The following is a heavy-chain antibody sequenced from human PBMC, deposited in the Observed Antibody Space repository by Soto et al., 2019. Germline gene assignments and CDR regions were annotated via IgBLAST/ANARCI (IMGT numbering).Heavy chain of an antibody. V-gene: IGHV1-18*01. CDR2: ISAYNGNT. Sequence: ASVKVSSKASGYTLTSYGISWVRQAPGQGLEWMGWISAYNGNTNYAQKLQGRVTMTTDTSTSTAYMELRSLRSDDTAVYYCAREPQLRDYFDYWGQGTLVTVSS. CDR3: AREPQLRDYFDY. D-gene: IGHD6-6*01. CDR1: GYTLTSYG. J-gene: IGHJ4*02.